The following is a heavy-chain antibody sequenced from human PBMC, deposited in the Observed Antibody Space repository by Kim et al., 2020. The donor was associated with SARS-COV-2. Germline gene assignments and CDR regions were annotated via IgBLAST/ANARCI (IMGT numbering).Heavy chain of an antibody. D-gene: IGHD2-15*01. Sequence: SETLSLTCAVYGGSFSGYYWSWIRQPPGKGLEWIGEINHSGSTNYNPSLKSRVTISVDTSKNQFSLKLSSVTAADTAVYYCARTLGYCSGGSCYRRYFDYWGQGTLVTVSS. V-gene: IGHV4-34*01. CDR2: INHSGST. J-gene: IGHJ4*02. CDR3: ARTLGYCSGGSCYRRYFDY. CDR1: GGSFSGYY.